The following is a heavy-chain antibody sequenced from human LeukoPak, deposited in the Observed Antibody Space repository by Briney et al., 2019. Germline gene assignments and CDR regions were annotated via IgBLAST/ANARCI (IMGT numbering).Heavy chain of an antibody. D-gene: IGHD5-12*01. CDR3: VSLSGPSRV. CDR1: GGSISSSSYY. CDR2: IYYSGST. V-gene: IGHV4-39*01. J-gene: IGHJ4*02. Sequence: PSETLSLTCTVSGGSISSSSYYWGWIRQPPGKGLEWIGSIYYSGSTYYNPSLKSRVTISVDTSKNQFSLKLSSVTAADTAVYYCVSLSGPSRVWGQGTLVTVSS.